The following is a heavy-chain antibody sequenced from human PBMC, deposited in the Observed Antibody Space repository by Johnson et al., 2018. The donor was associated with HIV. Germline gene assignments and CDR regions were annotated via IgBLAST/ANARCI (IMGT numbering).Heavy chain of an antibody. CDR1: GLTFEDYG. V-gene: IGHV3-20*04. CDR3: ARGYCSSTSCAPEEGNAFDI. D-gene: IGHD2-2*01. J-gene: IGHJ3*02. CDR2: LNWYGGST. Sequence: MLLVESGGGVVRPGGSLKVSCAASGLTFEDYGMSWVSQSPGKGLEGVSGLNWYGGSTGYADSVMGRFTSPRDNAKSSLFLQMNSLRAEDTAVYYCARGYCSSTSCAPEEGNAFDIWGQGTMVTVSS.